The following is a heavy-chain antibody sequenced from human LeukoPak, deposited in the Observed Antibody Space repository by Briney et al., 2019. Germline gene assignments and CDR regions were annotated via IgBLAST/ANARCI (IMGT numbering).Heavy chain of an antibody. CDR3: ASASGTARDY. CDR2: ISAYNGNT. Sequence: ASVKVSCKASGGTFSSSAISWVRQAPGQGLEWMGWISAYNGNTNYAQKLQGRVTMTTDTSTSTAYMELRSLRSDDTAVYYCASASGTARDYWGQGTLVTVSS. D-gene: IGHD1-14*01. CDR1: GGTFSSSA. V-gene: IGHV1-18*01. J-gene: IGHJ4*02.